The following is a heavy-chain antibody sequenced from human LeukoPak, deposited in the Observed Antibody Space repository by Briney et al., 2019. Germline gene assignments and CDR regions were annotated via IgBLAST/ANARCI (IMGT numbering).Heavy chain of an antibody. CDR1: GFTFDDYG. V-gene: IGHV3-20*04. Sequence: GGSLRLSCAASGFTFDDYGMNWVRQAPGKGLEWVSGINWNGGNTGYADSVKGRFTISRDNAKNSLYLQMNSLRAEDTALYYCARGIAAASNFWGQGTLVTVSS. CDR3: ARGIAAASNF. CDR2: INWNGGNT. D-gene: IGHD6-13*01. J-gene: IGHJ4*02.